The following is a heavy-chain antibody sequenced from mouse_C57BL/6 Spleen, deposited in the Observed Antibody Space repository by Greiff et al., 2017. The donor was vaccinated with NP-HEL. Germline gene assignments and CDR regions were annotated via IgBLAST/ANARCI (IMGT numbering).Heavy chain of an antibody. D-gene: IGHD4-1*01. CDR3: ARRLTVAWFAY. CDR1: GFTFSDYG. J-gene: IGHJ3*01. CDR2: ISSGSSTI. V-gene: IGHV5-17*01. Sequence: DVHLVESGGGLVKPGGSLKLSCAASGFTFSDYGMHWVRQAPEKGLEWVAYISSGSSTIYYADTVKGRFTISRDNAKNTLFLQMTSLRAEDTAMDYCARRLTVAWFAYWGQVTLVTVSA.